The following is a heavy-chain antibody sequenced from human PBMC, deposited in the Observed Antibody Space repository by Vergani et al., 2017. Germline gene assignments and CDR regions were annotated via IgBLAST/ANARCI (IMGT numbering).Heavy chain of an antibody. D-gene: IGHD5-12*01. CDR3: VRARCSGPCFMSNWFDS. CDR2: IKSDGSIT. Sequence: DVDLVESGGGFVHPGGSLRLSCEGSGFSFSGYWMHWVRQSPEKGLVWVSRIKSDGSITNYADSVKGRFTISRDNAKNTLYLEMNSLRGDDTAIYYCVRARCSGPCFMSNWFDSWGQGTLVTVSS. V-gene: IGHV3-74*01. J-gene: IGHJ5*01. CDR1: GFSFSGYW.